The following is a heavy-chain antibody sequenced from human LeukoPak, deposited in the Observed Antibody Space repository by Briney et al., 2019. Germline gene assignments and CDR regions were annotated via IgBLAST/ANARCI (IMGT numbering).Heavy chain of an antibody. CDR1: GGSISSSSYY. D-gene: IGHD4/OR15-4a*01. Sequence: PSETLSLTCTVSGGSISSSSYYWSWIRQPPGKGLEWIGEINHSGSTNYNPSLKSRVTISVDTSKDQFSLKLSSVTAADTAVYYCARLRVLWWKIDYWGQGTLVTVSS. V-gene: IGHV4-39*07. J-gene: IGHJ4*02. CDR3: ARLRVLWWKIDY. CDR2: INHSGST.